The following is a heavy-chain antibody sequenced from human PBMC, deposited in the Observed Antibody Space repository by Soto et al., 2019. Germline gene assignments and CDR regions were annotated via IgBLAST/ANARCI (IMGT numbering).Heavy chain of an antibody. V-gene: IGHV4-34*01. CDR1: GGSFSGYY. Sequence: AETLSLTCAVSGGSFSGYYWSWIRQPPGKGLEWIGEINHSGSTNYNPSLKSRVTISVDTSKNQFSLKLSSVTAADTAVYYCARLGYGSGSYYPYYYYGMDVWGQGTTVTVSS. CDR3: ARLGYGSGSYYPYYYYGMDV. CDR2: INHSGST. J-gene: IGHJ6*02. D-gene: IGHD3-10*01.